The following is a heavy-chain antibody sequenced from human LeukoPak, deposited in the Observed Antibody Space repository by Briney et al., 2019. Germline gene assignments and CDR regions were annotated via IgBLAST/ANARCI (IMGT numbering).Heavy chain of an antibody. J-gene: IGHJ5*02. V-gene: IGHV4-34*01. CDR3: AREETYYYDINWFDP. Sequence: PSETLSLTCAVYGGSFSGYYWSWIRQPPGKGLEWIGEINHSGSTNYNPSLKSRVTISVDTSKNQFSLKLSSVTAADTAVYYCAREETYYYDINWFDPWGQGTLVTVSS. D-gene: IGHD3-22*01. CDR1: GGSFSGYY. CDR2: INHSGST.